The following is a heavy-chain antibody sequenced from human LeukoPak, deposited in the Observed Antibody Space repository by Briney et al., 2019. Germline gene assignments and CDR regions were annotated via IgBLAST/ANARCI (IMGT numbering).Heavy chain of an antibody. Sequence: GGPLRLSCAASGFTFSNYAMTWVRQAPGPGLEWISSVTGSGGATFYAASVRGRFIISRDNSRSTLHLQMDSLRAEATAVYYCANGVSAGKVDWFDPWGRGTLVTVSS. J-gene: IGHJ5*02. CDR2: VTGSGGAT. V-gene: IGHV3-23*01. D-gene: IGHD6-13*01. CDR1: GFTFSNYA. CDR3: ANGVSAGKVDWFDP.